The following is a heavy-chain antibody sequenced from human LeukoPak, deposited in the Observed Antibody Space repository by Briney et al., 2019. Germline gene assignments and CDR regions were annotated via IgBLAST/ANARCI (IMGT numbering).Heavy chain of an antibody. CDR2: ISWNSGSI. Sequence: PGGSLRLSCAASGFTFDDYAMHWVRQAPGKGLDWVSGISWNSGSIGYADSVKGRFTISRDNAKNSLYLQMNSLRAEDMALYYCAKDSSSWPSDAFDIWGQGTMVTVSS. CDR1: GFTFDDYA. V-gene: IGHV3-9*03. CDR3: AKDSSSWPSDAFDI. J-gene: IGHJ3*02. D-gene: IGHD6-13*01.